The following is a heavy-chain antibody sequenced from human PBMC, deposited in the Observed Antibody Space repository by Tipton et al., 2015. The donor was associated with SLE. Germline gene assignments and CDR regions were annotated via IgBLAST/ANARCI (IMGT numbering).Heavy chain of an antibody. Sequence: TLSLTCTVSGGSISYYYWSWIRQPPGKGLEWIGSVYYIGRANYNPSLKGQVTISVDTSKNQFSLKLSSVTAADTAVYYCARGRLWFGERYFDLWGRGTLVTVSS. D-gene: IGHD3-10*01. J-gene: IGHJ2*01. CDR3: ARGRLWFGERYFDL. V-gene: IGHV4-59*12. CDR1: GGSISYYY. CDR2: VYYIGRA.